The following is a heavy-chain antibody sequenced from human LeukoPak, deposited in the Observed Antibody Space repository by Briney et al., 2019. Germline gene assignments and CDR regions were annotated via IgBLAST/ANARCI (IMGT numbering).Heavy chain of an antibody. Sequence: HGASVKVSCKASGYTFTSNYIHWVRQAPGQGLEWMGMIYPRDGSTSYAQKFQGRVTVTRGTSTSTVHMELSGLRSEDTAVYYCARDQEGFDYWGQGTLVTVSS. CDR1: GYTFTSNY. V-gene: IGHV1-46*01. CDR3: ARDQEGFDY. CDR2: IYPRDGST. J-gene: IGHJ4*02.